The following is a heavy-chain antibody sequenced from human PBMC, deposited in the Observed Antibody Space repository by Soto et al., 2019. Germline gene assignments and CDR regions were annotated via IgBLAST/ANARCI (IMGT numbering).Heavy chain of an antibody. Sequence: QVQLVQSGAEVKKPGASVKVSCKAYGYTFTGYYMHWVRQAHGQVLEWMGWINPNSGGKNYAQKFQGWVTMTRDTAISTAYMELSRLRSDGTAVYYCARDGRRLVGEMDVWGQGTKVTVSS. CDR3: ARDGRRLVGEMDV. D-gene: IGHD1-26*01. CDR2: INPNSGGK. J-gene: IGHJ6*02. V-gene: IGHV1-2*04. CDR1: GYTFTGYY.